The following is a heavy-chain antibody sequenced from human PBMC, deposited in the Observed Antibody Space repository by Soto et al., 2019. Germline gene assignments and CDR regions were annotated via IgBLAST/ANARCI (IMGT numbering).Heavy chain of an antibody. D-gene: IGHD3-10*01. J-gene: IGHJ4*02. CDR2: ISSRGGTT. CDR3: ARAKLGAIGFPCFDG. V-gene: IGHV3-48*03. CDR1: GFPISASE. Sequence: PGGSQSLSCPASGFPISASEMNWVRQDPGKGLEWVSYISSRGGTTYYADSVKGRFTLSRDNAKNSLSLQMNSLRADDAAVEYGARAKLGAIGFPCFDGWGPGAQVAVSS.